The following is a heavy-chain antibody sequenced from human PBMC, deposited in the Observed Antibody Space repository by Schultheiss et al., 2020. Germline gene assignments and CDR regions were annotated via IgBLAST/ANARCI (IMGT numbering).Heavy chain of an antibody. CDR2: IFSNDEK. CDR3: ARIRGTYYYFDY. Sequence: SGPTLVKPTETLTLTCTVSGFSLSNARMGVSWIRQPPGKALEWLAHIFSNDEKSYSTSLKSRLTISKDTSKSQVVLIMTNMDPVDTATYYCARIRGTYYYFDYWGQGTLVTVSS. CDR1: GFSLSNARMG. V-gene: IGHV2-26*01. D-gene: IGHD1-26*01. J-gene: IGHJ4*02.